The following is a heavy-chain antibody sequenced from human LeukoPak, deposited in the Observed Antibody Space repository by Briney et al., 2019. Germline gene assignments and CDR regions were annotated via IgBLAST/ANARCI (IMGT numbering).Heavy chain of an antibody. CDR2: IYPRDSDT. J-gene: IGHJ4*02. V-gene: IGHV5-51*01. D-gene: IGHD3-10*01. CDR3: ARAGFMGPLLGHYYFDY. CDR1: GYKFTNYW. Sequence: PGESLKISCKGSGYKFTNYWFAWVCQMPGQGLEWLGIIYPRDSDTRYSPSFQGQVTISADKSISTAYLQWSSLKASDTAMYYCARAGFMGPLLGHYYFDYWGQGTLVTVSS.